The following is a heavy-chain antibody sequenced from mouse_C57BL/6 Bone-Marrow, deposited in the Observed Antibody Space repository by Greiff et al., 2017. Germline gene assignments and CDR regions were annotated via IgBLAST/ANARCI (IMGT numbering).Heavy chain of an antibody. V-gene: IGHV1-50*01. CDR1: GYTFTSYW. J-gene: IGHJ2*01. CDR3: ASDYYGSINYFDY. D-gene: IGHD1-1*01. Sequence: QVQLQQPGAELVKPGASVKLSCKASGYTFTSYWMQWVKQRPGQGLEWIGEIDPSDSYTNYNQKFKGKATLTVDTSSSTAYMQLSSLTSEDSAVYYCASDYYGSINYFDYWGQGTTLTVSS. CDR2: IDPSDSYT.